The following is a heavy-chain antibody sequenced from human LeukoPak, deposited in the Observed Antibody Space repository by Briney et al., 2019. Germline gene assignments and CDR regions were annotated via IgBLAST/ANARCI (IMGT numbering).Heavy chain of an antibody. D-gene: IGHD4-17*01. CDR1: GFTFSSYG. CDR2: ISDDGTRK. Sequence: GGSLRLSCAASGFTFSSYGIHWVRLAPGKGLEWVAVISDDGTRKYYADSVQGRFTISRDNSKNTLYLQMNSLRAEDTVVYYCARVRYGEGFDYWGQGTLVTVSS. V-gene: IGHV3-30*03. J-gene: IGHJ4*02. CDR3: ARVRYGEGFDY.